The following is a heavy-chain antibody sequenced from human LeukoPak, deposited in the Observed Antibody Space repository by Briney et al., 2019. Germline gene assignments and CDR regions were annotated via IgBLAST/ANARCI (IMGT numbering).Heavy chain of an antibody. CDR1: GYSISSGYY. V-gene: IGHV4-38-2*02. Sequence: PSETLSLTCTVSGYSISSGYYWGWIRQPPGKGLEWIGSIYYSGSTYYNPSLKSRVTISVDTSKNQFSLKLSSVTAADTAVYYCARVAREGIAARPRYYYYMDVWGKGTTVTVSS. CDR2: IYYSGST. J-gene: IGHJ6*03. CDR3: ARVAREGIAARPRYYYYMDV. D-gene: IGHD6-6*01.